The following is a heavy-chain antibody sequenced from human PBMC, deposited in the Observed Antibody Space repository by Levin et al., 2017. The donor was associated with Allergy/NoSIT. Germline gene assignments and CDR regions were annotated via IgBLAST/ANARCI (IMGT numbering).Heavy chain of an antibody. CDR2: VYNSGST. CDR3: ARDYGDYSTSSLPVY. Sequence: MSSETLSLTCAVSGGSVSSGAYSWSWIRQPPGKGLEWIGYVYNSGSTYYNPSLKSRVTISLDRSKNHFSLNLTSVTAADTAVYYCARDYGDYSTSSLPVYWGQGTLVTVSS. V-gene: IGHV4-30-2*01. D-gene: IGHD6-6*01. CDR1: GGSVSSGAYS. J-gene: IGHJ4*02.